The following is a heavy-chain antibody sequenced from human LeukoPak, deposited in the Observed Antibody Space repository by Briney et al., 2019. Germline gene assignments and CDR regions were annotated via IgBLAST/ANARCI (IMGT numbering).Heavy chain of an antibody. Sequence: PGGSLRLSCAASGFTFSSYAMSWVRQAPGKGLEWVSAISGSGGSTNYADSVKGRFTISRDNSKNTLYLQMNSLRAEDTAVYYCAKWSGPGPGSSGCRACTESDYLDYWGQGTLVTVSS. CDR2: ISGSGGST. J-gene: IGHJ4*02. D-gene: IGHD3-10*01. CDR3: AKWSGPGPGSSGCRACTESDYLDY. V-gene: IGHV3-23*01. CDR1: GFTFSSYA.